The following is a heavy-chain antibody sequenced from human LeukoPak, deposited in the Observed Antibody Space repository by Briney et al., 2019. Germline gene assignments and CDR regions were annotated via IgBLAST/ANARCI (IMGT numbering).Heavy chain of an antibody. J-gene: IGHJ6*03. V-gene: IGHV3-74*01. Sequence: PGGSLRLSCAASGFTFSSYWMHWVRQAPGKGLVWVSRINSDGSSTSYADSVKGRFTISSDNAKNTLYLQMNSLRAEDTAVYYFGSRWYSSGWYYYYYMDVWGKGTTVTVSS. CDR2: INSDGSST. D-gene: IGHD6-19*01. CDR3: GSRWYSSGWYYYYYMDV. CDR1: GFTFSSYW.